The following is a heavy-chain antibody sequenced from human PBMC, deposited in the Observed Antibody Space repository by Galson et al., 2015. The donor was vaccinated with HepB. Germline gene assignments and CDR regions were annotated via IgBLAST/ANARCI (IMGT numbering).Heavy chain of an antibody. CDR3: ARDSGITILDV. V-gene: IGHV3-30*03. CDR2: LSYEGINK. Sequence: SLRLSCAASGFTFSAYGMHWVRQSPGKGLEWVAVLSYEGINKYYGDSVKGRFTISRDTSKNTLYLQMNGLRAEDTAVYYCARDSGITILDVWGQGTTVTVSS. D-gene: IGHD3-3*01. J-gene: IGHJ6*02. CDR1: GFTFSAYG.